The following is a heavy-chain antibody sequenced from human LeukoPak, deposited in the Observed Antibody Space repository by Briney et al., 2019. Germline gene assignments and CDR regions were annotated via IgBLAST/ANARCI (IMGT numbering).Heavy chain of an antibody. CDR3: ASGTTVDLFDY. Sequence: GGSLRLSCAASGFTFSSYATHWVRQAPGKGLEWVAVISYDGSNKYYADSVKGRFTISRDNSKNTLYLQMNSLRAEDTAVYYCASGTTVDLFDYWGQGTLVTVSS. J-gene: IGHJ4*02. CDR1: GFTFSSYA. D-gene: IGHD4-23*01. CDR2: ISYDGSNK. V-gene: IGHV3-30-3*01.